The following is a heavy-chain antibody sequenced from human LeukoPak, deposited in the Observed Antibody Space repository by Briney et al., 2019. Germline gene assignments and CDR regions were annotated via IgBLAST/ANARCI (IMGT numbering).Heavy chain of an antibody. V-gene: IGHV1-69*04. CDR3: ATSPPHIGAHYYYYGMDV. CDR1: GGTFSSYA. D-gene: IGHD5-12*01. CDR2: IIPIRGIA. Sequence: SVKVSCKASGGTFSSYAISWVRQAPGQGLEWMGRIIPIRGIANYAQKCQGRVTITADKSTSTAYMELSSLRAEDTAVYYCATSPPHIGAHYYYYGMDVWGQGTTVTVSS. J-gene: IGHJ6*02.